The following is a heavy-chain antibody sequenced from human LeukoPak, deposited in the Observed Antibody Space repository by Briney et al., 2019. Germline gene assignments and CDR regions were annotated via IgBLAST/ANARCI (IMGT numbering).Heavy chain of an antibody. Sequence: GGSLRLSCAASGFTVSGNYMSWVRQAPGKGLEWVSVIYSGGSTYYADFVKGRFTISRDNSKNTLYLQMNSLRAEDTAVYYCARMGITMVRGVIMGPQYYFDYWGQGTLVTVSS. CDR3: ARMGITMVRGVIMGPQYYFDY. J-gene: IGHJ4*02. CDR2: IYSGGST. D-gene: IGHD3-10*01. V-gene: IGHV3-53*01. CDR1: GFTVSGNY.